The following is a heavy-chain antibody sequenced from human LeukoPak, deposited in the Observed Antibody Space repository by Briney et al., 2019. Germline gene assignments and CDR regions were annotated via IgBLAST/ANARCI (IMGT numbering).Heavy chain of an antibody. CDR3: ASFHQLVIYYFEY. CDR1: GFIFSNFW. CDR2: INRDGSEK. J-gene: IGHJ4*02. Sequence: PGGSLRLSCAASGFIFSNFWMGWARQGPGKGLQWVASINRDGSEKHPVDSMKGRFTISRDNAKNSVYLQMSGLTVEDTAVYYCASFHQLVIYYFEYWGQGTLVTVSS. V-gene: IGHV3-7*01. D-gene: IGHD1-1*01.